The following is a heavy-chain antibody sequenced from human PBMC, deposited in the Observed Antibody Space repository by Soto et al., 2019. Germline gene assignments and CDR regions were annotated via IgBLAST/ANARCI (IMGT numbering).Heavy chain of an antibody. Sequence: PGESLKISCKGSRYSFTNYWIAWVRQMPGKGLEWMGIIYPGDSDTRYSPSFQGQVTISVDKSITTAYLQWSSLKASDTAIYYCARLQGLASPQVDYRGQGTLVTVSS. D-gene: IGHD4-4*01. J-gene: IGHJ4*02. CDR3: ARLQGLASPQVDY. CDR2: IYPGDSDT. CDR1: RYSFTNYW. V-gene: IGHV5-51*01.